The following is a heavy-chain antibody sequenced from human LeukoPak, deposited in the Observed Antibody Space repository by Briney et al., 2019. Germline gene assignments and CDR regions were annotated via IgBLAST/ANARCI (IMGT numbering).Heavy chain of an antibody. Sequence: GGSLRLSCAASGFTFSSYWMSWVRQAPGKGLEWVANIKKDGSEKYYVDSVKGRFTISRDNAKNTLYLQMNSLRVEDTAVYYCAGRDGPIDYWGQGTLVTVSS. J-gene: IGHJ4*02. D-gene: IGHD5-24*01. V-gene: IGHV3-7*05. CDR1: GFTFSSYW. CDR2: IKKDGSEK. CDR3: AGRDGPIDY.